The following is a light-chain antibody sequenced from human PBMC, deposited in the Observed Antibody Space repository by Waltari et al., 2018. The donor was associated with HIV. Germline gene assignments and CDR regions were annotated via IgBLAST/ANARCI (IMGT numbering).Light chain of an antibody. CDR2: DVT. J-gene: IGLJ2*01. V-gene: IGLV2-8*01. CDR1: SNDIGTYNF. Sequence: QSALTQPPSASGSPGQSVAISCTGSSNDIGTYNFVSWYQHHPGKAPKLLIYDVTRRPPGNPDRCSGTRSGYTASLTVSDLQVEDEADYYCVSYTEKDTFLLFGGGTKLAV. CDR3: VSYTEKDTFLL.